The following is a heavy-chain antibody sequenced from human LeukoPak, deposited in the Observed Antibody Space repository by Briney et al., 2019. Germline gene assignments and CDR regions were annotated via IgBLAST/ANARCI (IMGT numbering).Heavy chain of an antibody. CDR2: IYSGGGA. CDR1: GFTLSSNY. CDR3: AREGDSYDYYFDY. D-gene: IGHD5-18*01. J-gene: IGHJ4*02. V-gene: IGHV3-53*01. Sequence: GGSLRLSCAASGFTLSSNYMSWVRQAPGKGLEWVSVIYSGGGAYYSDSVKGRFTIPRDNSKNTLYLQMNSLRAEDTAVYDGAREGDSYDYYFDYWGQGTLVTVPS.